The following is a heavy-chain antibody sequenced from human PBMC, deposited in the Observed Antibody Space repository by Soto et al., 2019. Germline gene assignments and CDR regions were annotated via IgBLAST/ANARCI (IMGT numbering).Heavy chain of an antibody. D-gene: IGHD2-8*01. CDR1: GYTLTEFS. Sequence: SVKFSCKVSGYTLTEFSMHWVRQAPGKGLESMGGFDPEDGETIYAQKFQGRVTMTRDTSISTAYMELSRLRSDDTAAYYCATDMEGYCTNGVCSPRPFGYWGQRSPVTLTS. V-gene: IGHV1-24*01. CDR2: FDPEDGET. J-gene: IGHJ4*02. CDR3: ATDMEGYCTNGVCSPRPFGY.